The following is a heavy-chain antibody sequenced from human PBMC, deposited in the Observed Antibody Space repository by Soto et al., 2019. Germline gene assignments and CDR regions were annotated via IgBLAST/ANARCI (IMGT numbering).Heavy chain of an antibody. D-gene: IGHD1-26*01. Sequence: EVQLVESGGGLVPPGGSLRLSCTASGFTFNTFSMNWVRQAPGKGLVWISHISSSSRTIYYTDSVKGRFTISRDNVKNSLDPEIISLKDEETAIYYGARDDRVVPGISGGVGPPTVYYGMDVWGQGTTVILSS. CDR2: ISSSSRTI. V-gene: IGHV3-48*02. J-gene: IGHJ6*02. CDR1: GFTFNTFS. CDR3: ARDDRVVPGISGGVGPPTVYYGMDV.